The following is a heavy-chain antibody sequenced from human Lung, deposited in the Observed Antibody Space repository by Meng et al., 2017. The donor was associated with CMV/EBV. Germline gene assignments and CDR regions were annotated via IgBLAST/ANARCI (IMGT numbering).Heavy chain of an antibody. CDR3: TRVSASWYECNWFDP. Sequence: GESLKISCATSGFTFSSYEMNWVRQAPGKGLEWISYISSGGTTRYYADSVKGRFSISIDNAKNSLYLQMNSLRVEDTALYYCTRVSASWYECNWFDPWGQGTLVTVSS. CDR1: GFTFSSYE. J-gene: IGHJ5*02. CDR2: ISSGGTTR. D-gene: IGHD6-13*01. V-gene: IGHV3-48*03.